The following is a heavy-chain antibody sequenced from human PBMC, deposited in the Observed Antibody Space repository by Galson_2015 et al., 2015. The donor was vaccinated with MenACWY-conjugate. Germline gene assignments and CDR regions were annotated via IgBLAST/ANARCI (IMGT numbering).Heavy chain of an antibody. Sequence: SLRLSCAGSGFTFNNYAMTWVRRAPGKGLDWVSTITGGGGGTYYADSVKGRFTISRDNSRNTLYLQMNGLRADDTAVYYCAKDPNGDYLGSFDFWGQGTMVTVSS. CDR2: ITGGGGGT. CDR3: AKDPNGDYLGSFDF. D-gene: IGHD4-17*01. V-gene: IGHV3-23*01. J-gene: IGHJ3*01. CDR1: GFTFNNYA.